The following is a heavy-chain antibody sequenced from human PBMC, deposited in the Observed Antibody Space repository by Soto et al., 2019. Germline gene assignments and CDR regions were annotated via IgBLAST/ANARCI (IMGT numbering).Heavy chain of an antibody. D-gene: IGHD2-2*01. CDR3: TKDRGHQMPQGMEV. CDR1: GFTFDDYT. J-gene: IGHJ6*02. V-gene: IGHV3-43*01. CDR2: ISWDGGST. Sequence: VGSLRLSCAASGFTFDDYTMHWVRQAPGKGLEWVSLISWDGGSTYYADSLKGRFTISRDNSKNSLYLQMNSLRTEDTALYYCTKDRGHQMPQGMEVWGQGTTVTVSS.